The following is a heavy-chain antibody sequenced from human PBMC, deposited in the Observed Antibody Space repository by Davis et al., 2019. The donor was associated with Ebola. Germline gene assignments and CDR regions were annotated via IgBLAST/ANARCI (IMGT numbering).Heavy chain of an antibody. CDR2: ISDSSDIT. CDR1: EFTFSGYA. CDR3: AKKGVMIRKGLYYFDN. Sequence: PGGSLRLSCAASEFTFSGYAMSWVRQAPGKGPEWVSTISDSSDITNYADSVKGRFTISRDNSKNSLYLQMNSLRVEDTALYYCAKKGVMIRKGLYYFDNWGQGTLVTVSS. D-gene: IGHD3-22*01. J-gene: IGHJ4*02. V-gene: IGHV3-23*01.